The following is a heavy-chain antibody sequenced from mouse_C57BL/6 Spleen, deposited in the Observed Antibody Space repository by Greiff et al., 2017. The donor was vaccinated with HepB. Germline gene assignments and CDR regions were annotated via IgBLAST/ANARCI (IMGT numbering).Heavy chain of an antibody. CDR3: AIPSLRGSSSAWFAY. D-gene: IGHD1-1*01. V-gene: IGHV1-74*01. Sequence: QVQLQQPGAELVKPGASVKVSCKASGYTFTSYWMHWVKQRPGQGLEWIGRIHPSDSDTNYNQKFKGKATLTEDKSSSTAYMQLSSLTSEDSAVYYCAIPSLRGSSSAWFAYWGQGTLVTVSA. J-gene: IGHJ3*01. CDR2: IHPSDSDT. CDR1: GYTFTSYW.